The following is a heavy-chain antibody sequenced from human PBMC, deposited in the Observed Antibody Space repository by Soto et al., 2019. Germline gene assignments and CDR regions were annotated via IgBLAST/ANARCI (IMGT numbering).Heavy chain of an antibody. D-gene: IGHD2-15*01. Sequence: PSETLSLTCTVSGGSISSGGYYWSWIRQHPGKGLEWIGYIYYSGSTYYNPSLKSRVTISVDTSKNQFSLKLSSVTAADTAVYYCARDWGGSSGNWFDPWGQGTLVTVSS. J-gene: IGHJ5*02. CDR1: GGSISSGGYY. CDR2: IYYSGST. V-gene: IGHV4-31*03. CDR3: ARDWGGSSGNWFDP.